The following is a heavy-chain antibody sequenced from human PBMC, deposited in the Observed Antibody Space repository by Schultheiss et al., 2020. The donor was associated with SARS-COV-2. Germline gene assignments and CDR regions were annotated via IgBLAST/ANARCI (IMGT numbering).Heavy chain of an antibody. V-gene: IGHV4-4*02. CDR2: IYYSGST. J-gene: IGHJ4*02. Sequence: SETLSLTCAVSGGSISSSNWWSWVRQPPGKGLEWIGYIYYSGSTYYNPSLKSRVTISVDTSKNQFSLKLSSVTAADTAVYYCARDAAAGNFYWGQGTLVTVSS. D-gene: IGHD6-13*01. CDR3: ARDAAAGNFY. CDR1: GGSISSSNW.